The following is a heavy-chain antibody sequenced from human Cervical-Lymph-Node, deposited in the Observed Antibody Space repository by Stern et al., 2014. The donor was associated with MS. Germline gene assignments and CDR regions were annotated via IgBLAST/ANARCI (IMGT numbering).Heavy chain of an antibody. J-gene: IGHJ5*02. Sequence: QLVQSGAEVTKPASSVKVPCKASGGTFSKFPSSRVRQAPGPALEWMGGIFPVFGTPTYAQEFRGRVTITADVSTSTVYMELSSLRSDDTAVYYCALSSETSDRWYSLGYDLWGQGTLVTVSS. CDR3: ALSSETSDRWYSLGYDL. CDR1: GGTFSKFP. V-gene: IGHV1-69*01. CDR2: IFPVFGTP. D-gene: IGHD6-13*01.